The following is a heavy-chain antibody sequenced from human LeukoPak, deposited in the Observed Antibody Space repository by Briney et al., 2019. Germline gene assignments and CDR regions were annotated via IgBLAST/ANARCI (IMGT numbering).Heavy chain of an antibody. V-gene: IGHV3-33*08. CDR1: GFIFSSYG. J-gene: IGHJ4*02. CDR2: TWYDGSNK. Sequence: GGSLRLSCAASGFIFSSYGMHWVRQAPGKGLEWVEATWYDGSNKYYADFVKGRFTISRDNSMNTMYLQMNSLRGEDTAVYYCARDLSGYFDYWGQGTLVTVSS. D-gene: IGHD3-10*01. CDR3: ARDLSGYFDY.